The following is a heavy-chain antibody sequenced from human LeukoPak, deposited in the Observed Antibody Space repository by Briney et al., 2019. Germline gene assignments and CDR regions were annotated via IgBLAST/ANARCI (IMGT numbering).Heavy chain of an antibody. V-gene: IGHV3-15*01. CDR3: TSHSPYYDFWSGYYDFEGYYFDY. CDR1: GFTFSNAW. J-gene: IGHJ4*02. Sequence: GGSLRLSCAASGFTFSNAWISWVRQAPGKGLEWVGRIKSKTGGGTTDYAAPVKGRFTISRDDSKNTLYLQMNSLKTEDTAVYYCTSHSPYYDFWSGYYDFEGYYFDYWGQGTLVTVSS. CDR2: IKSKTGGGTT. D-gene: IGHD3-3*01.